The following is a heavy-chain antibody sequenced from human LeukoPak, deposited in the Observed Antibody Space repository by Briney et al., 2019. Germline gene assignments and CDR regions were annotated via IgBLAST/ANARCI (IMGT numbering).Heavy chain of an antibody. CDR3: ARARDTATRGSLSFDY. Sequence: PSETLSLTCIVSGRSIISGDYYWSWIREPPGKGLEWIGYIFYYGSTYYHPSLESRATITVDTSKNQFSLSLSSVTAADTAVYYCARARDTATRGSLSFDYWGEGTLVTVSS. CDR1: GRSIISGDYY. V-gene: IGHV4-30-4*08. J-gene: IGHJ4*02. D-gene: IGHD5-18*01. CDR2: IFYYGST.